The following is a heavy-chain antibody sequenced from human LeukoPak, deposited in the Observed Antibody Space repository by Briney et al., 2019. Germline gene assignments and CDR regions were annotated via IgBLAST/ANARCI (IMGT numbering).Heavy chain of an antibody. D-gene: IGHD3-9*01. CDR2: IWSDASNT. J-gene: IGHJ4*02. Sequence: PGGSLRLSCAASGLTFSSYGMHWVRQAPGKGLEWVAVIWSDASNTYYADSVKGRFTISRDNSKNTLYLEMNSLRAEDTAVYYCARTYNIRYFDTWGQGTLVTVSS. CDR3: ARTYNIRYFDT. V-gene: IGHV3-33*01. CDR1: GLTFSSYG.